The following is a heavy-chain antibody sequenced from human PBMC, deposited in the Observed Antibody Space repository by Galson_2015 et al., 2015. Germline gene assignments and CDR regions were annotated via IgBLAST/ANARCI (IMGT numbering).Heavy chain of an antibody. CDR2: VWYDEFEE. CDR3: AREKVVISATQETYLDY. CDR1: GFVITTYN. D-gene: IGHD3-16*02. Sequence: SLRLSCAASGFVITTYNMHWVRQAPGKGLEWVAVVWYDEFEEHYADSVKGRFTICRETYKTTVNLVLNSLSADDTAIYFCAREKVVISATQETYLDYWGKGYLVNVAS. V-gene: IGHV3-33*01. J-gene: IGHJ4*02.